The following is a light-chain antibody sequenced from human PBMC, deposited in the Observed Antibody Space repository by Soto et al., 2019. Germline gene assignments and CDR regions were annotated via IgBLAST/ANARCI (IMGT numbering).Light chain of an antibody. CDR3: QQAFSFPFT. CDR1: QTISSW. J-gene: IGKJ3*01. Sequence: DIQMTQCPSTLYCSEGDXETVARRASQTISSWLAWYQHIPGKAPKLLIYKASTLESGVPSNFSGSGSGTEFSLTISSLQPEDFATYYCQQAFSFPFTFGPGTKVDIK. V-gene: IGKV1-5*03. CDR2: KAS.